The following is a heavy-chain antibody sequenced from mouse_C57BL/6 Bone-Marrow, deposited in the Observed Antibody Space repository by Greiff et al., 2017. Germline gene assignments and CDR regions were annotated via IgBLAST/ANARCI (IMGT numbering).Heavy chain of an antibody. CDR1: GYTFTSYW. CDR2: IYPGSGST. Sequence: VQLQQSGAELVKPGASVKMSCKASGYTFTSYWITWVKQRPGQGLEWIGDIYPGSGSTNYNEKFKSKATLTVDTSSSTAYMQLSSLTSEDSAVYYCARVSTVVPPWSFDVRGTWTTVTVSS. CDR3: ARVSTVVPPWSFDV. J-gene: IGHJ1*03. V-gene: IGHV1-55*01. D-gene: IGHD1-1*01.